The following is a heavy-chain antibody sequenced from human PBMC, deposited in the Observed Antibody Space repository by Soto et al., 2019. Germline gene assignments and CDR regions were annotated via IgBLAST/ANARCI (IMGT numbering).Heavy chain of an antibody. CDR1: GGSFSGYY. J-gene: IGHJ4*02. CDR3: ATRYYYGSGRKTTRRDY. Sequence: PSETLSLTCAVYGGSFSGYYWSWIRQPPGKGLEWIGEINHSGSTNYNPSLKSRVTISVDTSKNQFSLKLSSVTAADTAVYYCATRYYYGSGRKTTRRDYWGQGTLVTVSS. D-gene: IGHD3-10*01. V-gene: IGHV4-34*01. CDR2: INHSGST.